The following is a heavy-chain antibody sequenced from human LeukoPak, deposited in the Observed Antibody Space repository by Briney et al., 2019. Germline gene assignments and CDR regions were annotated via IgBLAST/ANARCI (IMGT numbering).Heavy chain of an antibody. CDR1: GFTFSSYG. Sequence: GGSLRLSCAASGFTFSSYGMHWVRQAPGKGLEWVAVISYDGSNKYYADSVKGRFTISRDNSKNTLYLQMNSLRAEDTAVYYCAKDSGPIVVVPAALGMLDYWGQGTLVTVSS. V-gene: IGHV3-30*18. CDR2: ISYDGSNK. D-gene: IGHD2-2*01. J-gene: IGHJ4*02. CDR3: AKDSGPIVVVPAALGMLDY.